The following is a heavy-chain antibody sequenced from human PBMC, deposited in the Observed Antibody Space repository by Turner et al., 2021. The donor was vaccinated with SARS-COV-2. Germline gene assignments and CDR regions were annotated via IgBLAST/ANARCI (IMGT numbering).Heavy chain of an antibody. CDR1: GGTFSSFI. CDR3: ARPTSCGGDCYYFDL. D-gene: IGHD2-21*02. CDR2: IIPLPGIA. J-gene: IGHJ2*01. V-gene: IGHV1-69*02. Sequence: QVQLVQSGAEVRKPGSSVKVYCRASGGTFSSFIINWVRQAPGQGLEWMGGIIPLPGIANYAQKFQGRVTVTADTSTSTVYMELSSLRSEDTAVYYCARPTSCGGDCYYFDLWGRGTLVTVSS.